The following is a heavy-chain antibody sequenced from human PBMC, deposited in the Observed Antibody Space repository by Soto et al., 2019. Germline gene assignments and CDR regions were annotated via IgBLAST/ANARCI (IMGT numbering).Heavy chain of an antibody. CDR1: GYTLTELS. D-gene: IGHD3-10*01. CDR2: FDPEDGET. CDR3: ATGAMVRHGMDV. V-gene: IGHV1-24*01. Sequence: ASVKVSCKVSGYTLTELSMHWVRQAPGKGLEWMGGFDPEDGETIYAQKFQGRVTMTEDTSTDTAYMELSSLRSEDTAVYYCATGAMVRHGMDVWGQGTTVTVSS. J-gene: IGHJ6*02.